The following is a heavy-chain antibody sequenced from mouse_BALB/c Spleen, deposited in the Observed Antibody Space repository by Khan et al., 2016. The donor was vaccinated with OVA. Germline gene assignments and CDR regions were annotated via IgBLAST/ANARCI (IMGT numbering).Heavy chain of an antibody. CDR2: INTYTGEP. J-gene: IGHJ4*01. V-gene: IGHV9-3-1*01. CDR1: GYTFTDYG. Sequence: QIQLVQSGPELKKPGETVKISCKASGYTFTDYGMNWVKQAPGKGLKWMGWINTYTGEPTYADDFKGRVAFSLETSASSAYLQIINLKNEDTATYFCSRRGDYAYYFAMDYWGQGTSVTVSS. D-gene: IGHD2-13*01. CDR3: SRRGDYAYYFAMDY.